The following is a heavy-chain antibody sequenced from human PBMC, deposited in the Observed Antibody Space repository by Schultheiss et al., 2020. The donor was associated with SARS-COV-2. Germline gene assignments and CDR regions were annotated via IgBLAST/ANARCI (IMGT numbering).Heavy chain of an antibody. J-gene: IGHJ6*02. CDR3: ARGGYYYDSSGYYFHYGMDV. Sequence: SETLSLTCTVSGGSISSYYWSWIRQPPGKGLEWIGYIYYSGSTYYNPSLKSRVTISVDTSKNQFSLKLSSVTAADTAVYYCARGGYYYDSSGYYFHYGMDVWGQGTTVTVSS. CDR1: GGSISSYY. V-gene: IGHV4-59*12. D-gene: IGHD3-22*01. CDR2: IYYSGST.